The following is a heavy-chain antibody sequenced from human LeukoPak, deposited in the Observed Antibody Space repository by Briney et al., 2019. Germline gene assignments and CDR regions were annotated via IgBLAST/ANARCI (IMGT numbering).Heavy chain of an antibody. CDR2: IYTSGHT. J-gene: IGHJ4*02. Sequence: SETLSLTCSVSGGSISTYYWSWIRQPAGKGLEWIGRIYTSGHTNYNPSLKSRVTISVDTSKNQFSLKLSSVTAADTAVYYCARDGDYDSSGYYYYFDYWGQGTLVTVSS. V-gene: IGHV4-4*07. D-gene: IGHD3-22*01. CDR3: ARDGDYDSSGYYYYFDY. CDR1: GGSISTYY.